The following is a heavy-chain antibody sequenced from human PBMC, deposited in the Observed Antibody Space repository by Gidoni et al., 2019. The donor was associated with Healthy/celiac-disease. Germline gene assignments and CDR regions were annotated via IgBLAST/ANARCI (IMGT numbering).Heavy chain of an antibody. J-gene: IGHJ6*02. V-gene: IGHV3-30*18. CDR1: GFTFSSYG. CDR3: AKGRGGYYYGMDV. CDR2: ISYDGSNK. Sequence: QVQLVESGGGVVQPGSSLRLSCAASGFTFSSYGMHWVLQAQGKGLEWVEVISYDGSNKYYADSVKGRFTISRDNSKNTLYLQMNSLRAEDTAVYYCAKGRGGYYYGMDVWGQGTTVTVSS. D-gene: IGHD3-16*01.